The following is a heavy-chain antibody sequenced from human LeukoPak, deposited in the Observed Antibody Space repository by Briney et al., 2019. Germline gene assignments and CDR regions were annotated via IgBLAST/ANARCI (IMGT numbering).Heavy chain of an antibody. CDR2: ISWNSGSI. D-gene: IGHD3-16*02. V-gene: IGHV3-9*01. Sequence: HAGGSLRLSCAASGFTFDDYAMHWVRHAPGKGLEWVSGISWNSGSIGYADSVKGRFTISRDNAKNSLYLQMNSLRPGDTALYYCAKDYRTYYYYGMDVWGQGTTVTVSS. CDR3: AKDYRTYYYYGMDV. J-gene: IGHJ6*02. CDR1: GFTFDDYA.